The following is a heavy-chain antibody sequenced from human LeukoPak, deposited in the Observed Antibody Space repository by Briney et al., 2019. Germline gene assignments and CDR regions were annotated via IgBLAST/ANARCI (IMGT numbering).Heavy chain of an antibody. D-gene: IGHD3-22*01. CDR1: GFTFSSRL. J-gene: IGHJ4*02. Sequence: GGSLRLSCAVSGFTFSSRLMHWVRQAPGKGLVWVALIKDDGTTNYADSVRGRFTASRDDAKNTVYLQMSSLRAHDTAVYIWHPPSYVSNWGQATLVTVSA. V-gene: IGHV3-74*01. CDR3: HPPSYVSN. CDR2: IKDDGTT.